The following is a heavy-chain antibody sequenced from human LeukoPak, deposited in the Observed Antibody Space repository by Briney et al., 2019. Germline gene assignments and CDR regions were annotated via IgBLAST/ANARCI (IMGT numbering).Heavy chain of an antibody. D-gene: IGHD1-1*01. J-gene: IGHJ3*02. CDR1: GFTVSSNY. CDR2: IYSGGST. V-gene: IGHV3-66*02. Sequence: GGSLRLSRAASGFTVSSNYMSWVRQAPGKGLEWVSVIYSGGSTYYADSVKGRFTISRDNSKNTLYLQMNSLRAEDTAVYYCARGGSLGTDAFDIWGQGTIVTVSS. CDR3: ARGGSLGTDAFDI.